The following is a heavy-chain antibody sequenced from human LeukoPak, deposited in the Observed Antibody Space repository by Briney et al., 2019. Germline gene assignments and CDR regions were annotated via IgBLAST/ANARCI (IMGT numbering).Heavy chain of an antibody. CDR3: TTDGVGVEGATYDN. J-gene: IGHJ4*02. D-gene: IGHD1-26*01. CDR2: IKAKAHGGTI. Sequence: GGSLRLSCAASGFTFSSYEMNWVRQAPGKGLEWVGRIKAKAHGGTIEYAAPVKGRFTISRDDSKNTLYLQMNSLKTEDTAVYYCTTDGVGVEGATYDNWGQGTLVSVSS. V-gene: IGHV3-15*01. CDR1: GFTFSSYE.